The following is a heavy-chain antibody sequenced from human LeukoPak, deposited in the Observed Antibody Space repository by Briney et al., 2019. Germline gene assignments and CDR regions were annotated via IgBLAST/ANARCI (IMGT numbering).Heavy chain of an antibody. CDR3: ARGSYYGSGSYYNRAYYFDY. CDR2: IYHSGST. Sequence: SETLSLTCTVSGGSISSYYWGWIRQPPGKGLEWIGSIYHSGSTYYNPSLKSRVTISVDTSKNQFSLKLSSVTAADTAVYYCARGSYYGSGSYYNRAYYFDYWGQGTLVTVSS. J-gene: IGHJ4*02. CDR1: GGSISSYY. D-gene: IGHD3-10*01. V-gene: IGHV4-38-2*02.